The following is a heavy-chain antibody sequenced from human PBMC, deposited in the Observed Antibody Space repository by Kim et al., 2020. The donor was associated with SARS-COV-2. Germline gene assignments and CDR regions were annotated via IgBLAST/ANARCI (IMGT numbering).Heavy chain of an antibody. CDR1: GGSISSASYY. D-gene: IGHD4-17*01. V-gene: IGHV4-31*03. CDR2: IFYSGTT. J-gene: IGHJ3*01. Sequence: SETLSLTCTVSGGSISSASYYWTWIRQHPGKGLEWIGYIFYSGTTYYNPSLKSRVTISVDTSKNQFSLKLSSVTAADTAVYYCARRRDYGGSYAFDVWGQGTMVTVSS. CDR3: ARRRDYGGSYAFDV.